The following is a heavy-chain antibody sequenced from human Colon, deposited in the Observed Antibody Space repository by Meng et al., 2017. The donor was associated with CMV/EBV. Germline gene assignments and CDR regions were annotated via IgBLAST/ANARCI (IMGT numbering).Heavy chain of an antibody. D-gene: IGHD3-22*01. J-gene: IGHJ5*02. CDR2: ISSSSSYI. V-gene: IGHV3-21*01. CDR1: GFIFSSYS. CDR3: ASDHRLMYYYDTSGYYP. Sequence: GESLKISCAASGFIFSSYSMNWVRQAPGKGLEWVSSISSSSSYISYADSVRGRFTISRDNAKDTLHLQMDSLRGEDSAVYYCASDHRLMYYYDTSGYYPWGRGTLVTVSS.